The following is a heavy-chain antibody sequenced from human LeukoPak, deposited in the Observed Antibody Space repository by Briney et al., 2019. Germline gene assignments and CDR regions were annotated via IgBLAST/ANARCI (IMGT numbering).Heavy chain of an antibody. CDR2: INHSGST. J-gene: IGHJ5*02. V-gene: IGHV4-34*01. CDR3: ARRGIGYCSSTSCYRGLRWFDP. CDR1: GGSISSYY. Sequence: PSETLSLTCTVSGGSISSYYWSWIRQPPGKGLEWIGEINHSGSTNYNPSLKSRVTISVDTSKNQFSLKLSSVTAADTAVYYCARRGIGYCSSTSCYRGLRWFDPWGQGTLVTVSS. D-gene: IGHD2-2*02.